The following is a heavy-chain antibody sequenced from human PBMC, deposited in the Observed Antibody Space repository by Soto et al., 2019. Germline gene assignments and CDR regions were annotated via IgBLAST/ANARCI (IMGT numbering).Heavy chain of an antibody. CDR3: ARDTVTIDYYYGMDV. CDR2: IYYSGST. Sequence: QVQLQESGPGLVKPSQTLSLTCTVSGGSISSGDYYWSWIRQPPGKGLEWIGYIYYSGSTYYNPSLKSRVTISVDPSKNQFSLTLSSVTAADTAVYYCARDTVTIDYYYGMDVWGQGTTVTVSS. J-gene: IGHJ6*02. D-gene: IGHD4-17*01. CDR1: GGSISSGDYY. V-gene: IGHV4-30-4*01.